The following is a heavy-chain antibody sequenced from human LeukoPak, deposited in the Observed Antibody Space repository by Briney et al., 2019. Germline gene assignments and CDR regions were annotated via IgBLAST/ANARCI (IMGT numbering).Heavy chain of an antibody. CDR2: INHSGST. V-gene: IGHV4-34*01. J-gene: IGHJ6*03. D-gene: IGHD6-19*01. CDR1: GGSFSGYY. Sequence: PSETLSLTCAVYGGSFSGYYWSWIRQPPGRGLGWIGEINHSGSTNYNPSLKSRVTISVDASKNQFSLKLSSVTAADTAVYYCARDRERYSSGWDYYYYYYMDVWGKGTTVTVSS. CDR3: ARDRERYSSGWDYYYYYYMDV.